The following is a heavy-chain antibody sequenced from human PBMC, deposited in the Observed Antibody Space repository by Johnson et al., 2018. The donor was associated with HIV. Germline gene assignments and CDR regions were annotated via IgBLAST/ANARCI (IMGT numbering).Heavy chain of an antibody. D-gene: IGHD6-19*01. V-gene: IGHV3-9*01. CDR1: GFTFDDYA. Sequence: VQLVESGGGLVQPGRSLRLSCAASGFTFDDYAMHWVRQAPRKGLEWVSGISWNSRSIGYADSVKGRFTISRDNAKNSLYLQMNSLRAEDTALYYCAKDKASATPYLSSGWYGGAFDIWGQGTMVTVSS. CDR2: ISWNSRSI. J-gene: IGHJ3*02. CDR3: AKDKASATPYLSSGWYGGAFDI.